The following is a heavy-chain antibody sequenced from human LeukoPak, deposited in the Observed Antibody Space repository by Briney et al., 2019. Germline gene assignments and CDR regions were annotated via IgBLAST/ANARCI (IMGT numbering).Heavy chain of an antibody. V-gene: IGHV4-39*07. CDR1: GGSIRSSYYY. D-gene: IGHD6-19*01. Sequence: SETLSLTCTVSGGSIRSSYYYWGWIRQPPGKGLEWIGSICDSGSTYYNPSLKSRVTISVDTSKNQFSLKLSSVTAADTAVYYCARGSSGWYNYWGQGTLVTVSS. CDR2: ICDSGST. CDR3: ARGSSGWYNY. J-gene: IGHJ4*02.